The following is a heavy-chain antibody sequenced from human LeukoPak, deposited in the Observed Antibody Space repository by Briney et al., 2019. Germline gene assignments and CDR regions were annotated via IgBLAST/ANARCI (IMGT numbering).Heavy chain of an antibody. Sequence: PSETQSLTCTVSGGSVSGYYWSWIRQPPGKGLEWIGYIHYSGSTNYNPSLKSRVTISVDTSKNQFSLKLSSVTAADTAIYYCARGGSKQWLVDDSWGQGTLVTVSS. CDR1: GGSVSGYY. V-gene: IGHV4-59*02. D-gene: IGHD6-19*01. CDR3: ARGGSKQWLVDDS. J-gene: IGHJ4*02. CDR2: IHYSGST.